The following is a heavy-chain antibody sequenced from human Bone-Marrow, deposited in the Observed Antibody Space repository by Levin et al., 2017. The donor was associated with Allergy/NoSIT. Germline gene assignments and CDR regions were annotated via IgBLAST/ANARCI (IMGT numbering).Heavy chain of an antibody. CDR1: GFTFSNYA. J-gene: IGHJ4*02. CDR3: AKEMTTVVPVFVY. D-gene: IGHD4-23*01. Sequence: GESLKISCAASGFTFSNYAMSWVRQAPGKGLEWVSAITNSGRTYYADSVKGRFTVSRDNSKNTLYLQMNSLRADDTAVYYCAKEMTTVVPVFVYWGQGTLVTVSS. CDR2: ITNSGRT. V-gene: IGHV3-23*01.